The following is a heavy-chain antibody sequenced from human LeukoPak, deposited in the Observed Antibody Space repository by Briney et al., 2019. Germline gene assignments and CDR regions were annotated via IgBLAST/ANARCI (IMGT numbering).Heavy chain of an antibody. D-gene: IGHD3-3*01. Sequence: GGSLRLSCAASGFTFSSYAMSWVRQAPGKGLEWVSAISGSGGSTYYADSMKGRFTISRDNSKNTLYLQMNSLRAEDTAVYYCAKDLSERTYYDFWSGSDAFDIWGQGTTVTVSS. J-gene: IGHJ3*02. CDR2: ISGSGGST. V-gene: IGHV3-23*01. CDR1: GFTFSSYA. CDR3: AKDLSERTYYDFWSGSDAFDI.